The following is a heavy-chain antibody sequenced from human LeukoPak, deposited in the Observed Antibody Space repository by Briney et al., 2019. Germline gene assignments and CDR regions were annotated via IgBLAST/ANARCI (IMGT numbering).Heavy chain of an antibody. CDR2: INPNSGGT. D-gene: IGHD3-10*01. J-gene: IGHJ4*02. CDR3: ARGSRQPYYYGSGSYYCDY. V-gene: IGHV1-2*04. Sequence: ASVKVSSKASGYTFTGYYMHWVRQAPGQGLEWMGWINPNSGGTNYAQKFQGWVTMTRDTSISTAYMELSRLRSDDTAVYYCARGSRQPYYYGSGSYYCDYWGQGTLVTVSS. CDR1: GYTFTGYY.